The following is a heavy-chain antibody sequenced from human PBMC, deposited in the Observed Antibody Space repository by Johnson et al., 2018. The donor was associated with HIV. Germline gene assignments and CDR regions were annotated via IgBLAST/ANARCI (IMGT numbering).Heavy chain of an antibody. CDR1: GFTVSSNY. V-gene: IGHV3-53*01. CDR3: AREESSSSRDVFDI. J-gene: IGHJ3*02. D-gene: IGHD6-6*01. CDR2: IYSGGST. Sequence: VQLVESGGGLIQPGGSLRLSCAASGFTVSSNYMSWVRQAPGKGLEWVSVIYSGGSTYYADSVKGRFTISRDNSKNTLYLQMNSLRAEDTAVYYCAREESSSSRDVFDIWGQGTMVSVSS.